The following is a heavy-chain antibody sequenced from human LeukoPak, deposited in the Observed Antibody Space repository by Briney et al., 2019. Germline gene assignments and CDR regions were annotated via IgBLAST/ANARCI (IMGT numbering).Heavy chain of an antibody. V-gene: IGHV3-21*01. J-gene: IGHJ4*02. CDR3: AREGYYDILTGNLNDY. CDR2: ISSSSSYI. D-gene: IGHD3-9*01. Sequence: GGSLRLSCAASGFTFISYSVNWVRQAPGKGLEWVSSISSSSSYIYYADSVKGRFTISRDNAKNSLYLQMNSLRAEDTAVYYCAREGYYDILTGNLNDYWGQGTLVTVSS. CDR1: GFTFISYS.